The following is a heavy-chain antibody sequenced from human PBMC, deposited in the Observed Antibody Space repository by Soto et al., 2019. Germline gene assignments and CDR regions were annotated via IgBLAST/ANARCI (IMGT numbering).Heavy chain of an antibody. V-gene: IGHV4-4*07. D-gene: IGHD1-26*01. CDR2: IYPSGST. CDR1: GGSISSYY. Sequence: QVQLQESGPGLVKPSETLSLTCTVSGGSISSYYWSWIRQPAGKGLEWIGRIYPSGSTNHNPSLKRRVTMSVVTSKNQFSLKLSSVTAADTAVYYCAREKVGATREVDYYYYGMDVWGQGTTVTVSS. J-gene: IGHJ6*02. CDR3: AREKVGATREVDYYYYGMDV.